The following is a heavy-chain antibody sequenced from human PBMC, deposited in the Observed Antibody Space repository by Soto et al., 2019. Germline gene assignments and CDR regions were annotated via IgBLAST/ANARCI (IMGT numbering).Heavy chain of an antibody. V-gene: IGHV3-23*01. D-gene: IGHD3-9*01. Sequence: PGGSLRLSCAASGFTFSSYAMSWVRQAPGKGLEWVSAISGSGGSTYYADSVKGRFTISRDNSKNTLYLQMNSLRAEDTAVYYCASPYYDILTGYYQRQLEFDYWGQGTLVTVSS. CDR1: GFTFSSYA. CDR2: ISGSGGST. J-gene: IGHJ4*02. CDR3: ASPYYDILTGYYQRQLEFDY.